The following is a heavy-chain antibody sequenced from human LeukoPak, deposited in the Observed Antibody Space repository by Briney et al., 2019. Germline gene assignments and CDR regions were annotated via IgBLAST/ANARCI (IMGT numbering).Heavy chain of an antibody. CDR3: AKDRATYYDISYYFDY. CDR1: GFIFSSYG. V-gene: IGHV3-30*18. Sequence: GGSLRLSCAASGFIFSSYGMHWVRQAPGKGLEWVAVISYDGSNKYYADSVKGRFTISRDNSKNTLYLQMNSLRAEDTAVYYCAKDRATYYDISYYFDYWGQGTLVTVSS. D-gene: IGHD3-9*01. CDR2: ISYDGSNK. J-gene: IGHJ4*02.